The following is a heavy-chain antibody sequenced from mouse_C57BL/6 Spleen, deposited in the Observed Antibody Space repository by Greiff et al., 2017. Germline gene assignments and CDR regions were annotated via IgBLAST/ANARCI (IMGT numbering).Heavy chain of an antibody. CDR2: IYPSDSET. Sequence: QVQLQQPGAELVRPGSSVKLSCKASGYTFTSYWMDWVKQRPGQGLEWIGNIYPSDSETHYNQKFKDKATLTVDKSSSTAYMQLSSLTSEDSAVYYCARGGTAVVFDYWGQGTPLTVSS. CDR3: ARGGTAVVFDY. D-gene: IGHD1-1*01. CDR1: GYTFTSYW. J-gene: IGHJ2*01. V-gene: IGHV1-61*01.